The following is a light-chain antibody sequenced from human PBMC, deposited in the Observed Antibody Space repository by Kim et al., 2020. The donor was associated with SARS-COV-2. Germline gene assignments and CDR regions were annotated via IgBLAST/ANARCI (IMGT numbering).Light chain of an antibody. J-gene: IGKJ2*01. Sequence: PGERATLSCRASPSVSSSYLAGYQPKPGQAPRLLIYGASSRATGIPDGFSGSGSGTDFSLTISTLEPEDFAVYYCQQYGTPPKTLGQGTKLEI. CDR1: PSVSSSY. CDR2: GAS. CDR3: QQYGTPPKT. V-gene: IGKV3-20*01.